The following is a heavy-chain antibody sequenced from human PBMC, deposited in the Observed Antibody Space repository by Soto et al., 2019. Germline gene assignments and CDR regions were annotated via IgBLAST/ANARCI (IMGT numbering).Heavy chain of an antibody. CDR3: ANTPRGDYYFFQH. D-gene: IGHD2-21*02. CDR1: GVSISTSSYF. V-gene: IGHV4-39*01. CDR2: IYYSGST. Sequence: SETLSLTCTVSGVSISTSSYFWGWIRQPPGKGLEWIASIYYSGSTYYNPSLKSRVTLSADTSKNQFSLKVNSVTATDTAVYYCANTPRGDYYFFQHWGQGTLVTVSS. J-gene: IGHJ1*01.